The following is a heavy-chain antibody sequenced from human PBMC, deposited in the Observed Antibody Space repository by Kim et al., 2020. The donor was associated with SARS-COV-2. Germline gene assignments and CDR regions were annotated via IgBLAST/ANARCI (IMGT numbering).Heavy chain of an antibody. Sequence: GGSLRLSCAASGFTFSSYGMHWVRQAPGKGLEWVAVISYDGSNKYYADSVKGRFTISRDNSKNTLYLQMNSLRAEDTAVYYCAKDGSQASAFDYWGQGTLVTVSS. D-gene: IGHD1-26*01. CDR2: ISYDGSNK. CDR3: AKDGSQASAFDY. J-gene: IGHJ4*02. V-gene: IGHV3-30*18. CDR1: GFTFSSYG.